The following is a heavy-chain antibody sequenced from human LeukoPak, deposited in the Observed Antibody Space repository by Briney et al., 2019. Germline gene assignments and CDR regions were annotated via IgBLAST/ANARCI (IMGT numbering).Heavy chain of an antibody. V-gene: IGHV4-61*02. J-gene: IGHJ3*02. Sequence: SETLSLTCTVSGGSISSGSYYWSWIRQPAGKGLEWIGRIYTSGSTNYNPSLKSRVTMSVDTSKNQFSLKLSSVTAADTAVYYCARDFGAAATLDAFDIWGQGTMVTVSS. D-gene: IGHD6-13*01. CDR2: IYTSGST. CDR3: ARDFGAAATLDAFDI. CDR1: GGSISSGSYY.